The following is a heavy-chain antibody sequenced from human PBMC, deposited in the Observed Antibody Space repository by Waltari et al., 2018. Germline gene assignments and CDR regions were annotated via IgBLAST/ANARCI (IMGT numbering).Heavy chain of an antibody. J-gene: IGHJ6*02. CDR1: GGTFSSYA. D-gene: IGHD6-19*01. CDR3: ARVRIAVAGTYYYYGMDV. Sequence: QVQLVQSGAEVKKPGSSVKVSCKASGGTFSSYAISWVRQAPGQGLEWMGGIIPIFGTANYEQKFQGRVTITADESTSTAYMELSSLRSEDTAVYYCARVRIAVAGTYYYYGMDVWGQGTTVTVSS. V-gene: IGHV1-69*01. CDR2: IIPIFGTA.